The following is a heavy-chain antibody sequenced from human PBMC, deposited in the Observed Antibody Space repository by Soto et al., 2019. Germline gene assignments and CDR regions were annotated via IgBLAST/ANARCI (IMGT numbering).Heavy chain of an antibody. CDR3: ARDRYCSNTSCQIFDS. J-gene: IGHJ4*03. CDR2: IYSSGFT. Sequence: SETLSLTCTVSGGSISSFYWSWIRQPPGKGLEWIGYIYSSGFTNYNPSLKSRVTISIDTSKNQFSLRLSSVTAADTAVYYCARDRYCSNTSCQIFDSWGQGTTVTVSS. CDR1: GGSISSFY. D-gene: IGHD2-2*01. V-gene: IGHV4-59*01.